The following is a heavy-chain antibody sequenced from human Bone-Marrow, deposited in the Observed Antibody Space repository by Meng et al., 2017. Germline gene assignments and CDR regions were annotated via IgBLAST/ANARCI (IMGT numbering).Heavy chain of an antibody. CDR2: ISYDGSEY. J-gene: IGHJ4*02. CDR3: ARDQTYSSRYYRPYYFDY. Sequence: GGSLRLSCAAPVFTFSSYTMHWVRQAPGKGLEWVALISYDGSEYYYSDSVKGRFTISRDYSKNTLYLQMNSLRAEDTAVYYCARDQTYSSRYYRPYYFDYWGQGTLVTVSS. CDR1: VFTFSSYT. D-gene: IGHD6-13*01. V-gene: IGHV3-30*04.